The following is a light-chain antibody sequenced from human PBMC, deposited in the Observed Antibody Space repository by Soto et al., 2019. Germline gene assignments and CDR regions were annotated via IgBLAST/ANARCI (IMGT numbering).Light chain of an antibody. CDR2: AAS. CDR1: QGISSN. J-gene: IGKJ4*01. V-gene: IGKV1-9*01. CDR3: QQLYSYPLT. Sequence: IPLTQSPSSLSASVGDRVTITCRASQGISSNLAWYQEKPGNAPKLLIYAASTLQSGVPSRFSGSGSGTDFTLTISSLQPEDFATYYCQQLYSYPLTFGGGTKLEIK.